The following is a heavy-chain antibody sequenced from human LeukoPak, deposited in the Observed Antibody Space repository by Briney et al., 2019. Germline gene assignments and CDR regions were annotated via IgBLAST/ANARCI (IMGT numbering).Heavy chain of an antibody. D-gene: IGHD3-10*01. CDR1: GYTFTSYG. CDR2: ISAYNGNT. CDR3: ARGELLWFGELLSWFDP. V-gene: IGHV1-18*01. J-gene: IGHJ5*02. Sequence: ASVKVSCKASGYTFTSYGISWVRQAPGQGLEWMGWISAYNGNTNYAQKLQGRVTMTTDTSTSTAYMELRSLRSDDTAVCYCARGELLWFGELLSWFDPWGQGTLVTVSS.